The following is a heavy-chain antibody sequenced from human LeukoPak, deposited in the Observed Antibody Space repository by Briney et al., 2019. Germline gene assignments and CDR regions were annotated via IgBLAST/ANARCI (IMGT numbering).Heavy chain of an antibody. D-gene: IGHD2-21*02. J-gene: IGHJ4*02. V-gene: IGHV4-34*01. Sequence: SETLSLTCAVYGGSLSYYYWSWIRQSPEKGLEWIGEINRSGSTNYNPSLKSRVSISVDTSKNQFSLKLSSVTAADTAVYYCARGGFYCGDDCYVDYWGQGTLVTVSS. CDR2: INRSGST. CDR3: ARGGFYCGDDCYVDY. CDR1: GGSLSYYY.